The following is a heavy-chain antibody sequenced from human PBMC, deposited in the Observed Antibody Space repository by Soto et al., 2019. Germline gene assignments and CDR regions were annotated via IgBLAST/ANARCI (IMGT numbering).Heavy chain of an antibody. D-gene: IGHD3-10*01. V-gene: IGHV3-23*01. J-gene: IGHJ4*02. CDR1: GLTFTSYA. Sequence: EVQLLASGGGLVHPGGSLRLSCAASGLTFTSYAMSWVRQAPGKGLEWVSGLSGSGGTTYYADSVKGRFTISRDNSKNTLYLQMDSLRAEDTAFYYCAKDRRISMVRGYYFEYWGQGTLVTVSS. CDR2: LSGSGGTT. CDR3: AKDRRISMVRGYYFEY.